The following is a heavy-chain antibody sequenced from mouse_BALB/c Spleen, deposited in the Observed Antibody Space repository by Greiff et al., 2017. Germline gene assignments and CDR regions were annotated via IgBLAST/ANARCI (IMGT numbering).Heavy chain of an antibody. J-gene: IGHJ4*01. CDR2: ISYDGSN. V-gene: IGHV3-6*02. CDR3: ASYGSSYAMDY. D-gene: IGHD1-1*01. CDR1: GYSITSGYY. Sequence: VQLKESGPGLVKPSQSLSLTCSVTGYSITSGYYWNWIRQFPGNKLEWMGYISYDGSNNYNPSLKNRISITRDTSKNQFFLKLNSVTTEDTATYYCASYGSSYAMDYWGQGTSVTVSS.